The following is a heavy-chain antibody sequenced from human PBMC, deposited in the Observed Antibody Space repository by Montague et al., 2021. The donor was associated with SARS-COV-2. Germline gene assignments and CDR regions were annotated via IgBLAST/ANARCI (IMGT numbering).Heavy chain of an antibody. J-gene: IGHJ5*01. CDR1: GFTVSSNY. CDR3: ARGDDGYVWGSRCPFNP. V-gene: IGHV3-53*04. D-gene: IGHD3-16*01. Sequence: SLRLSCAASGFTVSSNYMSWVRQAPGKGLEWVSVICSGGSTYYADSVKGRFTISRHNSKNTLYLQMNSQRAEDTAAYYRARGDDGYVWGSRCPFNPWGQGTPVTVSS. CDR2: ICSGGST.